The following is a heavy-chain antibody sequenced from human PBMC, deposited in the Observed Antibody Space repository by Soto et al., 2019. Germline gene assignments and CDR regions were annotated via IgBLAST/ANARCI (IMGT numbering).Heavy chain of an antibody. CDR2: ISYDGKNQ. CDR3: ARGPDVRYCTAGNCDPDY. D-gene: IGHD2-8*02. Sequence: QVQLVESGGGVVQPGRFLRLSCAASGFTFSSYAMHWVRQAPGKRLDWVAVISYDGKNQYYADSVRGRFTISRDNXKXTXXLQMNSLRPEDTAVYYCARGPDVRYCTAGNCDPDYWGQGTLVTVSS. CDR1: GFTFSSYA. J-gene: IGHJ4*02. V-gene: IGHV3-30*04.